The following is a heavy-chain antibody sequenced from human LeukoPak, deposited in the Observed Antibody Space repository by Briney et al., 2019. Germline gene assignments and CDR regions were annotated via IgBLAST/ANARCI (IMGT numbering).Heavy chain of an antibody. Sequence: ASVKVSCKASGYTFTGYYMHWVRQAPGQGLEWMGWINPNSGGTNYAQKFQGRVTMTRDTSISTAYMELSRLRSDDTAVYYCARSPLRYFDWLAYYYYYMDVWGKGTTVTISS. CDR2: INPNSGGT. CDR3: ARSPLRYFDWLAYYYYYMDV. V-gene: IGHV1-2*02. J-gene: IGHJ6*03. CDR1: GYTFTGYY. D-gene: IGHD3-9*01.